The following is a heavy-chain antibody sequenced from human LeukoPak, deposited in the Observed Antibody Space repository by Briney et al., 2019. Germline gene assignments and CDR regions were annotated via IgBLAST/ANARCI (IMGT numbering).Heavy chain of an antibody. V-gene: IGHV4-4*02. J-gene: IGHJ5*02. Sequence: LETLSLTCAVSGGSVSRSNWWNWVRQPPGKGLEWIGEIHHSGSTNYNPSIKSRVTMSVDKSKNQFSLKLSSVTAADTAVYYCARTEAFCSDTSCSNWFDPWGQGTLVTVSS. CDR2: IHHSGST. CDR1: GGSVSRSNW. D-gene: IGHD2-2*01. CDR3: ARTEAFCSDTSCSNWFDP.